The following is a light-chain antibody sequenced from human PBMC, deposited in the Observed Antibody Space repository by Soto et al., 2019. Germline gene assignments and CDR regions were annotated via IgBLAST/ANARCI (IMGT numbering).Light chain of an antibody. Sequence: IQSNQSPSTLSCAVGARVTITCRASQTISSWLAWYQQKPGKAPKLLIYKASSLESGVPSRFSGSGSGTESTLTISFLQYEYFATYCWQQDYSHSRTFGQGTKVDIK. CDR3: QQDYSHSRT. J-gene: IGKJ1*01. V-gene: IGKV1-5*03. CDR1: QTISSW. CDR2: KAS.